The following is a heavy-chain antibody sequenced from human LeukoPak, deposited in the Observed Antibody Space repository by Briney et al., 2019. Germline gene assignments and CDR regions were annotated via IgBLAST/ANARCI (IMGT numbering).Heavy chain of an antibody. J-gene: IGHJ3*02. V-gene: IGHV1-2*02. CDR2: INPNSGGT. CDR3: ARDIGYVNAFDI. D-gene: IGHD5-12*01. Sequence: ASVTVSCKSCGYTFTGYYMHWLRQATGQGLAWVGWINPNSGGTNYAQKFQGRVTMNRDTSISTAYMELSRLRSDDTAVYYCARDIGYVNAFDIWGQRTMVTVSS. CDR1: GYTFTGYY.